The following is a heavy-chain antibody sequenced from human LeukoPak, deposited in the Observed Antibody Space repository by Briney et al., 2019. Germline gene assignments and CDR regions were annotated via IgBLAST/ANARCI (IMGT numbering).Heavy chain of an antibody. CDR1: GFTFSSYS. CDR2: ISSSSSYI. CDR3: ARVVVVVAATPTYYYMDV. Sequence: GGSLRLSWAASGFTFSSYSMNWVRQAPGKGLEWVSSISSSSSYIYYADSVKGRFTISRDNAKNSLYLQMNSLRAEDTAVYYCARVVVVVAATPTYYYMDVWGKGTTVTVSS. V-gene: IGHV3-21*01. D-gene: IGHD2-15*01. J-gene: IGHJ6*03.